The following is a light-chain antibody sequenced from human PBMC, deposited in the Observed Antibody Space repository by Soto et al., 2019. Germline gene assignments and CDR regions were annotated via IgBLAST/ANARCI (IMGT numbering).Light chain of an antibody. V-gene: IGLV2-23*02. CDR3: CSYAGSTTFVV. J-gene: IGLJ2*01. Sequence: QSVLTQPASVSGSPGQSITISCTGTSSDVGRYNLVSWYQQHPGKAPKLMIYEVGKRPSGVSNRFSGSKSGNTASLTISGLQAEDEADYYCCSYAGSTTFVVFGGGTKVPVL. CDR1: SSDVGRYNL. CDR2: EVG.